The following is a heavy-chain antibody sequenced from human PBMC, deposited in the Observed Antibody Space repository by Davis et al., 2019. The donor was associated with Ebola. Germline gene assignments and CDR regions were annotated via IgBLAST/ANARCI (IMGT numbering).Heavy chain of an antibody. CDR1: GFTFSNYW. Sequence: PGGSLRLSCAASGFTFSNYWMSWVRQAPGKGLEWVANMKQDGSEKYYGDSMKGRFTISRDNTKNSLYLQMNNLRAEDTAIYYCARDKIVGATKADYWGQGTLVTVSS. CDR3: ARDKIVGATKADY. CDR2: MKQDGSEK. V-gene: IGHV3-7*03. D-gene: IGHD1-26*01. J-gene: IGHJ4*02.